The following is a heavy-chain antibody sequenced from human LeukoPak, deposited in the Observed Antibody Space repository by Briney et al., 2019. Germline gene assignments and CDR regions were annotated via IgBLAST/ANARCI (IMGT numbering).Heavy chain of an antibody. J-gene: IGHJ4*02. CDR1: GFTFSSYS. CDR2: ISSSSSYI. V-gene: IGHV3-21*01. CDR3: ARGEYYYGSGSYYSDPDVDY. D-gene: IGHD3-10*01. Sequence: PGGSLRLSCAASGFTFSSYSMNWVRQAPGKGLEWVSSISSSSSYIYYADSVKGRFTISRDNAKNSLYLQMNSLRAEDTAVYYCARGEYYYGSGSYYSDPDVDYWGQGTLVTVSS.